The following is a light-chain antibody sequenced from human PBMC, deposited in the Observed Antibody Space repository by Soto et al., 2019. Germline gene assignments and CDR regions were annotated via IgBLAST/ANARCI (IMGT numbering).Light chain of an antibody. J-gene: IGLJ3*02. Sequence: QLVLTQPPSVSGAPGQRVTISCTGSSSNIGAGYGVHWYQQLPGTAPKLLIYVNSNRPSGVPDRFSGSKSGTSASLAITGLQAEDEADYYCQSYDSSLSGWVFGGGTKVTVL. CDR1: SSNIGAGYG. CDR3: QSYDSSLSGWV. V-gene: IGLV1-40*01. CDR2: VNS.